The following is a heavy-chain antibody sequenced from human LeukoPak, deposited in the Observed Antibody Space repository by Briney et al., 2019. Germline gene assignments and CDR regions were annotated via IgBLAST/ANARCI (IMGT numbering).Heavy chain of an antibody. J-gene: IGHJ5*02. D-gene: IGHD3-22*01. CDR2: IGYDGSNK. CDR1: GFTFTNYG. Sequence: GGSLRLSCAASGFTFTNYGMHWVRQAPGKGLEWVAFIGYDGSNKYYADSVKGRFTVSRDKSKNTLYLQMSSLRTEDTAVYYCAKGLYYKDRSGYPAWGQGTLVTISS. V-gene: IGHV3-30*02. CDR3: AKGLYYKDRSGYPA.